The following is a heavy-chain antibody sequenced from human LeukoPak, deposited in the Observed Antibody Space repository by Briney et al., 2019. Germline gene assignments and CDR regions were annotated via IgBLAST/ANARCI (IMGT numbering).Heavy chain of an antibody. V-gene: IGHV4-59*01. J-gene: IGHJ6*03. CDR2: IYYSGST. D-gene: IGHD3-10*01. CDR3: ARGNYYGSGSMDV. Sequence: SETLSLTCTVSGGSISSYYWSWFRQPPGKGLEWIGYIYYSGSTNYNPSLKSRVTMSVDTSNNQFSLKLSSVTAADTAVYYCARGNYYGSGSMDVWGKGTTVTVSS. CDR1: GGSISSYY.